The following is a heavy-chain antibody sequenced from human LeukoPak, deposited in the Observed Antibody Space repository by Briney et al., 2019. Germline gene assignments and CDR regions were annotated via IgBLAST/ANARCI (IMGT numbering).Heavy chain of an antibody. V-gene: IGHV4-39*07. Sequence: SETLSLTCTVSGGSISSSSYYWGWIRQPPGKGPEWIGSIYYSGNTYYNPSLKSRVRVSVDTSKNQFSLKLSSVTAADTAVYYCARTSYYGSGSWYFDLWGRGTLVSVSS. CDR2: IYYSGNT. CDR3: ARTSYYGSGSWYFDL. J-gene: IGHJ2*01. D-gene: IGHD3-10*01. CDR1: GGSISSSSYY.